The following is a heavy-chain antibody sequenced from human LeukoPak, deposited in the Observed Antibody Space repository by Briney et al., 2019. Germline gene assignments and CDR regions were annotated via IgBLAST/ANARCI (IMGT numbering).Heavy chain of an antibody. D-gene: IGHD4-17*01. CDR2: ISDSGSTT. Sequence: PGGSLRLSCAASAFTFSSYAMSWVRQAPGEGLEWVSTISDSGSTTYYADSVKGRFTISRDNSKNTLYLQMNSLRAEDTAVYYCARDRDYGDPNWFDPWGQGTLVTVSS. CDR3: ARDRDYGDPNWFDP. CDR1: AFTFSSYA. J-gene: IGHJ5*02. V-gene: IGHV3-23*01.